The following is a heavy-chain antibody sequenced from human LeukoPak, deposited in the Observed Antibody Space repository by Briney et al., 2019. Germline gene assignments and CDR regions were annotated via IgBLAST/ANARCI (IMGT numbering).Heavy chain of an antibody. Sequence: GKSLRLSCVASGFTVSGNYMSWVRQGPGKGLEWVSVIDSGGSTYYADSVKGRFTISRDKSMNTLYLQMNSLRAEDTAVYYCARVPTYYDTWGQGSLVTVSS. CDR3: ARVPTYYDT. D-gene: IGHD3-9*01. CDR1: GFTVSGNY. V-gene: IGHV3-53*01. CDR2: IDSGGST. J-gene: IGHJ5*02.